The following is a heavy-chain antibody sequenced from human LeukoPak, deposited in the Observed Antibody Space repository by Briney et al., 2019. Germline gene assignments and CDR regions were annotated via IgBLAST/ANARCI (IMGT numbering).Heavy chain of an antibody. J-gene: IGHJ5*02. V-gene: IGHV3-30-3*01. CDR1: GFTFSSYA. CDR2: ISYDGSNE. D-gene: IGHD2-2*01. CDR3: AREPYCSSTSCYPWFDP. Sequence: GGSLRLSCAASGFTFSSYAMRWVRQAPGKGLEWVAVISYDGSNEYYADSVKGRFTISRDNSKNTLYLQMNSLRAEDTAVYYCAREPYCSSTSCYPWFDPWGQGTLVTVSS.